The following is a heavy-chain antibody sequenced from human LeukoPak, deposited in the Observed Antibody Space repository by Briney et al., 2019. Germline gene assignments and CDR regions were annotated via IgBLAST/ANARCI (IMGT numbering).Heavy chain of an antibody. CDR2: IYYSGST. D-gene: IGHD5-12*01. J-gene: IGHJ6*03. CDR3: ARDGSSYYVDV. Sequence: SETLSLTCTVSGGSISSSSYYWGWIRQPPGKGLEWIGSIYYSGSTYYNPSLKSRVTISVDTSKNQFSLKLSSVTAADTAVYYCARDGSSYYVDVWGKGTTVTVSS. CDR1: GGSISSSSYY. V-gene: IGHV4-39*07.